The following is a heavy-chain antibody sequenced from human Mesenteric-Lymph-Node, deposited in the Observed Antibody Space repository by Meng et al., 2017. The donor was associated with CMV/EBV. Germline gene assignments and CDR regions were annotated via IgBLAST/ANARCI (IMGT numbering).Heavy chain of an antibody. D-gene: IGHD3-10*01. V-gene: IGHV3-21*01. CDR3: AKDGESGDHYGEG. J-gene: IGHJ3*01. CDR2: ISSSGNYI. Sequence: GESLKISCAASAFTLSTYSMNWVRQAPGKGLEWVSSISSSGNYIYYADSVKGRFTISRDNAKNSLYLQMNSLRAEDTAVYYCAKDGESGDHYGEGWGQGTKVTVSS. CDR1: AFTLSTYS.